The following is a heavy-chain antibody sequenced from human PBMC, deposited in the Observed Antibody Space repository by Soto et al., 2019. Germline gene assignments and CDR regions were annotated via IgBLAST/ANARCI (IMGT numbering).Heavy chain of an antibody. J-gene: IGHJ5*02. D-gene: IGHD6-19*01. V-gene: IGHV4-30-2*01. Sequence: SETLTLTCAVSGGSISSGGYSWIWIRQPPGKGLEWIGYIYHSGSTYYNPSLKSRVTISVDRSKNQFSLKLSSVTAADTAVYYCVAVAGTDWFDPWGQGTLVTVSS. CDR3: VAVAGTDWFDP. CDR1: GGSISSGGYS. CDR2: IYHSGST.